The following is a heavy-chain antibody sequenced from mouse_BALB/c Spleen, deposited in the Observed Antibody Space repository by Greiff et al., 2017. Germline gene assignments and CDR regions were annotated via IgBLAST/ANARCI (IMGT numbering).Heavy chain of an antibody. CDR2: IYPGNSDT. CDR3: TRVPLITTVVAPYAMDY. V-gene: IGHV1-5*01. J-gene: IGHJ4*01. Sequence: EVQRVESGTVLARPGASVKMSCKASGYTFTSYWMHWVKQRPGQGLEWIGAIYPGNSDTSYNQKFKGKAKLTAVTSTSTAYMELSSLTNEDSAVYYCTRVPLITTVVAPYAMDYWGQGTSVTVSS. D-gene: IGHD1-1*01. CDR1: GYTFTSYW.